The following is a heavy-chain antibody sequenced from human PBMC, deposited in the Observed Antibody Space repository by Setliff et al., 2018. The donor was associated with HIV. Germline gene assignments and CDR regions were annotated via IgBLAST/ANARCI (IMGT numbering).Heavy chain of an antibody. J-gene: IGHJ6*02. V-gene: IGHV1-69-2*01. CDR1: GYTFPDYY. CDR3: ARDVDHMMDV. CDR2: IDPDRGEA. Sequence: RASVKVSCKVSGYTFPDYYMQWVRQAPGKGLEWMGLIDPDRGEAGYAEKFQGRVTITADRSKDIAYMKLSSLRSDDTAVYYCARDVDHMMDVWGQGTTVTVSS.